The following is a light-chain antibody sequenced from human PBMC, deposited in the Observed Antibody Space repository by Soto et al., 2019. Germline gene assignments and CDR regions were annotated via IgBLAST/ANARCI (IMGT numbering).Light chain of an antibody. Sequence: DIVMTQSPDSLAVSLGERATINCKSSQSVLLSSNNKNYLAWYQQKPGQPPKLLIYWASTRESGVPDRFSGSGSGTDFTPTISSLQAEDVAVYYCQPYYSTPPTFGQGTMLEIK. CDR3: QPYYSTPPT. CDR1: QSVLLSSNNKNY. CDR2: WAS. V-gene: IGKV4-1*01. J-gene: IGKJ2*01.